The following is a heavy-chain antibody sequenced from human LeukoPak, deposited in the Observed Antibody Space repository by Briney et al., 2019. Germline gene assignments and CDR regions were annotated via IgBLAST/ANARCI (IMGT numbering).Heavy chain of an antibody. Sequence: ASVKVSCKASGYTLTSYYMHWVRQAPGQGLEWMGIINPSGGSTSYAQKFQGRVTMTRDTSTSTVYMELSSLRSDDTAVYYCAGSTSGWYSYYWGQGTLVTVSS. CDR1: GYTLTSYY. CDR2: INPSGGST. V-gene: IGHV1-46*01. D-gene: IGHD6-19*01. J-gene: IGHJ4*02. CDR3: AGSTSGWYSYY.